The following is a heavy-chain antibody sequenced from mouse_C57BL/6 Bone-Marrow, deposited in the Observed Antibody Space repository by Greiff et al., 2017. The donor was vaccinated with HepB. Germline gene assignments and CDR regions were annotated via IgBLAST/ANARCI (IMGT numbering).Heavy chain of an antibody. J-gene: IGHJ4*01. CDR2: INPNYGTT. CDR1: GYSFTDYN. Sequence: EVKLMESGPELVKPGASVKISCKASGYSFTDYNMNWVKQSNGKSLEWIGVINPNYGTTSYNQKFKGKATLTVDQSSSTAYMQLNSLTSEDSAVYYCAVLYYGSSSYYAMDYWGQGTSVTVSS. D-gene: IGHD1-1*01. V-gene: IGHV1-39*01. CDR3: AVLYYGSSSYYAMDY.